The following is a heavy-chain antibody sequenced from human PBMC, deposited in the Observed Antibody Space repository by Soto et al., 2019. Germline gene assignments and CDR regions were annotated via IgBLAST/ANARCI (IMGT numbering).Heavy chain of an antibody. CDR1: GYTLTEFS. Sequence: APVEVSCKVSGYTLTEFSIQWVRQVPGNGLEWEGGFDPEDGETAYGQKCQGRVSMTEDTSSDTAYMELSSLTSDDTAVYYCATDKEGRYSDWLDQRYSYYATMDVWGQSTTVSVS. CDR2: FDPEDGET. D-gene: IGHD3-9*01. CDR3: ATDKEGRYSDWLDQRYSYYATMDV. J-gene: IGHJ6*02. V-gene: IGHV1-24*01.